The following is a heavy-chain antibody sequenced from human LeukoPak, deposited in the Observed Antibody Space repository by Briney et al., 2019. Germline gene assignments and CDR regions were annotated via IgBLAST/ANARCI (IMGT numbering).Heavy chain of an antibody. CDR1: GASLSTSPYY. V-gene: IGHV4-39*01. D-gene: IGHD3-10*01. J-gene: IGHJ4*02. CDR2: IYYTGST. Sequence: SETLSLTCSVSGASLSTSPYYWGWIRQPPGKGLEWIGNIYYTGSTYYNVSLNSRVTISIDTSKNLFSLRLNSMTAADTAVYYCARRRLLWFGELFAFDYWGQGTLVTVSS. CDR3: ARRRLLWFGELFAFDY.